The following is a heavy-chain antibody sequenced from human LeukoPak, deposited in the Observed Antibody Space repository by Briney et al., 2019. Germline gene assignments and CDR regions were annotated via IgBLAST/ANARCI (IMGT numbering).Heavy chain of an antibody. CDR1: GFTFSNAW. CDR2: IKSKTVGGTT. D-gene: IGHD2-2*01. CDR3: TTVLVCSSTSCTPTGGALDI. V-gene: IGHV3-15*01. Sequence: LRLPCAASGFTFSNAWMSWVRQAPGNGLEWVCRIKSKTVGGTTDYAAPVKGRFTISRDDSKNTQYLQMNSLKTEDTAVYYCTTVLVCSSTSCTPTGGALDIWGQGTMVTVSS. J-gene: IGHJ3*02.